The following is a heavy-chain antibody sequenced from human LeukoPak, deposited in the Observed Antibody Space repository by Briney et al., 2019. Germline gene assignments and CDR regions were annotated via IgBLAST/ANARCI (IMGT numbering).Heavy chain of an antibody. CDR2: IYYSGST. CDR3: ARDLEWFDP. V-gene: IGHV4-59*01. J-gene: IGHJ5*02. D-gene: IGHD1-1*01. Sequence: SETLSLTCAVSGDSINNFYWSWIRQPPGKGLQWIGYIYYSGSTNYNPSLKSRVTISVDTSKNQFSLKLSSVTAADTAVYYCARDLEWFDPWGQGTLVTVSS. CDR1: GDSINNFY.